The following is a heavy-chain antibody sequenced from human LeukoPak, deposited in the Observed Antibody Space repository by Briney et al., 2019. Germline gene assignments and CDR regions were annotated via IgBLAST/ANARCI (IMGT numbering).Heavy chain of an antibody. CDR3: ARDNGIASDY. Sequence: PGGSLRLSCAASGFTFSSYAMHWVRQAPGKGLEWVAVISYDGSNKYYADSVKGRFTISRDNSKNTLYLQMNSLRAEDTAVYYCARDNGIASDYWGQGTLVTVSS. V-gene: IGHV3-30-3*01. CDR2: ISYDGSNK. CDR1: GFTFSSYA. J-gene: IGHJ4*02. D-gene: IGHD2-8*01.